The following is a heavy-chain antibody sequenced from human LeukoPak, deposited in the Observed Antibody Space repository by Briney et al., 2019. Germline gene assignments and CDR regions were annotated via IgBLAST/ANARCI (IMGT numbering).Heavy chain of an antibody. CDR1: GFTFSSYG. V-gene: IGHV3-33*01. J-gene: IGHJ4*02. D-gene: IGHD6-19*01. CDR2: TWYDGSNK. CDR3: ARREGSGWYYFDY. Sequence: GGSLRLSCAASGFTFSSYGMHWVRQAPGKGLEWVAVTWYDGSNKYYADSVKGRFTISRNNSKNTLYLQMNSLRAEDTAVYYCARREGSGWYYFDYWGQGTLVTVSS.